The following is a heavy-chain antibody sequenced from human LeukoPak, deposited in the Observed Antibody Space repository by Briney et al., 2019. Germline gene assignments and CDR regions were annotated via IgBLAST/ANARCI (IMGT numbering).Heavy chain of an antibody. J-gene: IGHJ4*02. D-gene: IGHD2-2*01. CDR2: ISASGGST. CDR3: AKLGCSSTSCSMPLGY. CDR1: GFTFSNYA. V-gene: IGHV3-23*01. Sequence: AGGSLRLSCAASGFTFSNYAMSWVRQAPGKGLEWVSDISASGGSTYYADSVKGRFTISRDHSQNTLYLQMNSLRAEDTAVYYCAKLGCSSTSCSMPLGYWGQGTLVTVSS.